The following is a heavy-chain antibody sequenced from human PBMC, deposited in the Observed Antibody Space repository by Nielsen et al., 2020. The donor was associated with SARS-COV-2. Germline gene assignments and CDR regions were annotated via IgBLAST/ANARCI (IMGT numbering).Heavy chain of an antibody. CDR2: ISRSGSII. D-gene: IGHD4-17*01. Sequence: GESLKISCVVSGFSFSDYSMSWIRQAPGKGLEWVSYISRSGSIIQHADSVKGRFTISRDNAKNSLHLQMDNLRVEDTAVYYCAKDEGGGNYGPFDYWGQGALVTVSS. J-gene: IGHJ4*02. CDR1: GFSFSDYS. CDR3: AKDEGGGNYGPFDY. V-gene: IGHV3-11*01.